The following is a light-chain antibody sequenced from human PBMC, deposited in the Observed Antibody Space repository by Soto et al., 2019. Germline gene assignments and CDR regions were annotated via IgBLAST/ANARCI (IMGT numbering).Light chain of an antibody. Sequence: EIVLTQSPGTLSLSPGERATLSCRASPSVSGSNLAWYQQKPGQAPRLLIYGASTRATGIPARFSGSGSGTEFTLTISSLQSEDFAVYSCQQYNNWPPWTFGQGTKV. CDR1: PSVSGSN. J-gene: IGKJ1*01. CDR2: GAS. V-gene: IGKV3-15*01. CDR3: QQYNNWPPWT.